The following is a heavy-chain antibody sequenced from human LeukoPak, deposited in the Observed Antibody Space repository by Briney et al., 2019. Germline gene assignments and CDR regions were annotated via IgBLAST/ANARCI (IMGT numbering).Heavy chain of an antibody. D-gene: IGHD3-9*01. J-gene: IGHJ4*02. V-gene: IGHV1-2*02. Sequence: VASMKVSCKASGYTFTGYYMHWVRQAPGQGLEWMGWINPNSGGTNYAQKVQGRVTMTRDTSISTAYMELSRLRSDDTAVYYCARGHVLRYFDWLLDYWGQGTLVTVSS. CDR3: ARGHVLRYFDWLLDY. CDR1: GYTFTGYY. CDR2: INPNSGGT.